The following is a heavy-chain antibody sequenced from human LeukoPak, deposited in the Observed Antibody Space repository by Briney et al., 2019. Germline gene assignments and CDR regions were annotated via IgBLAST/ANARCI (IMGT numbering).Heavy chain of an antibody. CDR1: GGSIYSSSYS. CDR3: LGARRDPSRYFDWLLSFDY. J-gene: IGHJ4*02. D-gene: IGHD3-9*01. CDR2: IYYSGST. V-gene: IGHV4-39*01. Sequence: NPSETLSLTCTVSGGSIYSSSYSWGWIRQPPGKGLEWIGSIYYSGSTYYNPSLKSRVTISVDTSKNQFSLKLSSVTAADTAVYYCLGARRDPSRYFDWLLSFDYWGQGTLVTVSS.